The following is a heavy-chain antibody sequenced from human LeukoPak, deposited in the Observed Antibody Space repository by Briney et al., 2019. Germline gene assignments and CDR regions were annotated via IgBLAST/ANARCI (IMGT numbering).Heavy chain of an antibody. D-gene: IGHD3-10*01. CDR2: IYYSGTT. Sequence: SETLSLTCTVSGGSISPLYWGWIRQPPGKGLEFIGYIYYSGTTNLNPSLRSRLTLSVDTSKNQFSLKLSSVTAADTAMYYCARGGVAAKYYFDYWGPGTLVTVSS. CDR1: GGSISPLY. CDR3: ARGGVAAKYYFDY. J-gene: IGHJ4*02. V-gene: IGHV4-59*11.